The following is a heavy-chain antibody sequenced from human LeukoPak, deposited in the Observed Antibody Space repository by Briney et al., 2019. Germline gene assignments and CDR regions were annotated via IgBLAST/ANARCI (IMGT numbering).Heavy chain of an antibody. D-gene: IGHD6-13*01. CDR3: ARVGIAAAQYYYGMDV. J-gene: IGHJ6*02. CDR2: IDTSGST. CDR1: GFTVSSNY. Sequence: GGSLRLSCAASGFTVSSNYMSWVRQAPGKGLEWVSVIDTSGSTYYADSVKGRFTISRDNAKNSLYLQMNSLRAEDTAVYYCARVGIAAAQYYYGMDVWGQGTTVTVSS. V-gene: IGHV3-53*01.